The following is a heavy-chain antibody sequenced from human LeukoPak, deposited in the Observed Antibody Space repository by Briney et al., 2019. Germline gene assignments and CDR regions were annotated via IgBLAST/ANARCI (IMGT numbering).Heavy chain of an antibody. V-gene: IGHV3-30-3*01. CDR3: ARGFGTSFDY. D-gene: IGHD3-10*01. J-gene: IGHJ4*02. Sequence: GGSLRLSCAASGFTFSSYLMHWVRQAPGKGLECVALISYDGSIKYYADSVKGRFTISRDNSRNTLYLQMNSLRDEDTAVYYCARGFGTSFDYLGQGTLVTVSP. CDR2: ISYDGSIK. CDR1: GFTFSSYL.